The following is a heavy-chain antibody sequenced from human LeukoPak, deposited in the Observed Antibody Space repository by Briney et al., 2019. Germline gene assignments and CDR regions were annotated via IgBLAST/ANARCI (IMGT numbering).Heavy chain of an antibody. CDR3: ARGMAYYYNYYYMDV. D-gene: IGHD5-24*01. CDR2: IYYSGST. V-gene: IGHV4-59*01. J-gene: IGHJ6*03. Sequence: SETLSPTCTVSGGSISSYYWSWIRQPPGKGLEWIGYIYYSGSTNYNPSLKSRVTISVDTSKNQFSLKLSSVTAADTAVYYCARGMAYYYNYYYMDVWGKGTTVTVSS. CDR1: GGSISSYY.